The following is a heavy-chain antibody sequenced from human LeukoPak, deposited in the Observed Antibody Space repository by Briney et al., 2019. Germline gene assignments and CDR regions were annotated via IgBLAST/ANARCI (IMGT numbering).Heavy chain of an antibody. CDR1: GFTFSSYA. CDR3: ARDYYDSSGYYYYFDY. J-gene: IGHJ4*02. CDR2: ISCSGGGT. D-gene: IGHD3-22*01. V-gene: IGHV3-23*01. Sequence: PGGSLRLSCAASGFTFSSYAMSWVRQAPGKGLEWVSAISCSGGGTYYADSVKGRFTISRDNSKNTVYLQMNSLRAEDTAVYYCARDYYDSSGYYYYFDYWGQGTLVTVSS.